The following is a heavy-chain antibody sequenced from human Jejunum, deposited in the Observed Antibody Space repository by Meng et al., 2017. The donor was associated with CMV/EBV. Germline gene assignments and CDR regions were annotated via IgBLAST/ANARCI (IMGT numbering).Heavy chain of an antibody. CDR2: ISDSGGRT. Sequence: ASGLPFITYAMSGARQAPGRGLEWVSGISDSGGRTYYADSVKGRFSISRDNSKNTLYLQINSLRPEDTAIYYCAKERPVGGGFDYWGQGTLVTVSS. D-gene: IGHD1-26*01. J-gene: IGHJ4*02. CDR1: GLPFITYA. V-gene: IGHV3-23*01. CDR3: AKERPVGGGFDY.